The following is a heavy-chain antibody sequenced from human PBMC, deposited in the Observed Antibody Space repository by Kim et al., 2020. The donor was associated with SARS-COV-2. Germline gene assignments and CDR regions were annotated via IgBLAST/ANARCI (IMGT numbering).Heavy chain of an antibody. CDR3: ARALFSAEGFGELSGFDP. CDR1: GGSISSGGYY. CDR2: IYYSGST. J-gene: IGHJ5*02. D-gene: IGHD3-10*01. Sequence: SETLSLTCTVSGGSISSGGYYWSWIRQHPGKGLEWIGYIYYSGSTYYNPSLKSRVTISVDTSKNQFSLKLSSVTAADTAVYYCARALFSAEGFGELSGFDPWGQGTLVTVSS. V-gene: IGHV4-31*03.